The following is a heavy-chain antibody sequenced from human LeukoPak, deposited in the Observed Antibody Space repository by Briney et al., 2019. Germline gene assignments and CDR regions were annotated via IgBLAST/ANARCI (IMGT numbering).Heavy chain of an antibody. V-gene: IGHV4-34*01. CDR2: INHSGST. CDR3: ARGQEDYGDYAWFDP. CDR1: GGSFSGYY. Sequence: SETLSLTCAVYGGSFSGYYWSWIRQPPGKGLEWIGEINHSGSTNYNPSLKSRVTISVDTSKNQFSLKLSSVTAADTAVYYCARGQEDYGDYAWFDPWGQGTLVTVSS. J-gene: IGHJ5*02. D-gene: IGHD4-17*01.